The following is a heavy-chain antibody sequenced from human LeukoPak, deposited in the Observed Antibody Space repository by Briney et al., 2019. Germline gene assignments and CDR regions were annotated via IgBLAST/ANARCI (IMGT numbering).Heavy chain of an antibody. V-gene: IGHV4-61*02. CDR2: ISSSGST. Sequence: PSETLSLTCTVSGGSISSGTYFWSWIRQPAGKGLEWIGRISSSGSTDYNPSLKSRVTISLDTSKNQFFLKLNSVTAADTAIYFCARGHYDSNGYYSDYFASWSQGTLVTVSS. J-gene: IGHJ4*02. D-gene: IGHD3-22*01. CDR3: ARGHYDSNGYYSDYFAS. CDR1: GGSISSGTYF.